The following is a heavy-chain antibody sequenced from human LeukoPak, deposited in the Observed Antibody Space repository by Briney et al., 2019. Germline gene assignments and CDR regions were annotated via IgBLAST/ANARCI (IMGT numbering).Heavy chain of an antibody. Sequence: SVKVSCKASGGTFSSYAISWVRQAPGQGLEWMGGIIPIFGTANYAQKFQGRVTITADESTSTAYMELSSLRSEDTAVYYCARGGAAGTWRGYYYYYMDVWGKGTTVTVSS. V-gene: IGHV1-69*13. CDR2: IIPIFGTA. CDR1: GGTFSSYA. J-gene: IGHJ6*03. CDR3: ARGGAAGTWRGYYYYYMDV. D-gene: IGHD6-13*01.